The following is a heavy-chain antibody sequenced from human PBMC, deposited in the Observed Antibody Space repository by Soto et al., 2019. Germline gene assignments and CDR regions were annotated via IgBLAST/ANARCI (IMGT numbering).Heavy chain of an antibody. J-gene: IGHJ4*02. CDR2: ISYDGSNK. D-gene: IGHD2-15*01. Sequence: QGQLVESGGGVVQPGRSLRLSCAASGFIFSIYGMHWVRQAPGKGLEWVAVISYDGSNKDYADSAKGRFTISRDNSKNTLYLQMHSLRAEDTAVYYCAASAHGSGGSSLDYWGQGTLVTVSS. CDR1: GFIFSIYG. CDR3: AASAHGSGGSSLDY. V-gene: IGHV3-30*03.